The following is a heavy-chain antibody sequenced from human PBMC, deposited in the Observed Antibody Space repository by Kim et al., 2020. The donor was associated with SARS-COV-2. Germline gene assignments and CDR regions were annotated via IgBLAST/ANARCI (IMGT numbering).Heavy chain of an antibody. CDR2: ISRSGTNT. CDR3: AKAGTGWLNDY. CDR1: AFTFSSYA. Sequence: GGSLRLSCAASAFTFSSYAMSWVRQAPGKGLEWVSSISRSGTNTYYADSVKGRFTTSRVNSKNTLFLQMNSLRAEDTAVYYCAKAGTGWLNDYWGQGTLVTVSS. J-gene: IGHJ4*02. V-gene: IGHV3-23*01. D-gene: IGHD6-19*01.